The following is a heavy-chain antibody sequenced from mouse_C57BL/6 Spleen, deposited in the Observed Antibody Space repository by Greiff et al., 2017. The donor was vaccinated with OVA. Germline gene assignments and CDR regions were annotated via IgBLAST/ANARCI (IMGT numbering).Heavy chain of an antibody. CDR3: ARDYGSSPCYFDV. CDR1: GYTFTDYN. V-gene: IGHV1-18*01. J-gene: IGHJ1*03. CDR2: INPNNGGT. Sequence: EVQIQQSGPELVKPGASVKIPCKASGYTFTDYNMDWVKQSHGKSLEWIGDINPNNGGTIYNQKFKGKATLTVEESSSTAYMELLSLTSEDTAVSFCARDYGSSPCYFDVWDTGTTVTVSS. D-gene: IGHD1-1*01.